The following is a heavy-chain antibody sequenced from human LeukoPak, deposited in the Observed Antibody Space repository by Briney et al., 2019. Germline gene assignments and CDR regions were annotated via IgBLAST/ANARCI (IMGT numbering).Heavy chain of an antibody. Sequence: GGSLRLSCAASDFSLSTYSMDWVRQAPGKGLEWVAYITTGSTTMMYADSVQGRFTISRDDAKNSLYLQMNSLRVEDTALYYCAREFVGSYHTFDIWGQGTMVTVSP. CDR2: ITTGSTTM. V-gene: IGHV3-48*01. J-gene: IGHJ3*02. D-gene: IGHD1-26*01. CDR3: AREFVGSYHTFDI. CDR1: DFSLSTYS.